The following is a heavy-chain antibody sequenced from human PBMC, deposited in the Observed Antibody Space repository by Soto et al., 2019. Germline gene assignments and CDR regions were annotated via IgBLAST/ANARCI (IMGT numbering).Heavy chain of an antibody. D-gene: IGHD1-26*01. CDR3: ARDLGAYAFDI. V-gene: IGHV3-64*01. CDR1: GFTFRNYG. Sequence: PGGSLRLSCAASGFTFRNYGMNWVRQAPGKGLEYVSAISSNGGSTDYANSVKGRFTISRDNSKNTLYLQMGSLRAEDMAVYFCARDLGAYAFDIWGQGTMVTVSS. J-gene: IGHJ3*02. CDR2: ISSNGGST.